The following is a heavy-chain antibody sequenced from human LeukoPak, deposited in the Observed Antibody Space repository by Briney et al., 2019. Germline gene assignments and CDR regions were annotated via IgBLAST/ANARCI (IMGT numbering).Heavy chain of an antibody. Sequence: GGSLRLSCAAAGITFSSYAMSWVRQAPGKGLEWVSGISVSGANTNYVDSVKGRFTISRDNSKNTLYLQMNSLRAEDTAVYYCAKDIAVAGTAEIDYWGQGALVTVSS. CDR1: GITFSSYA. V-gene: IGHV3-23*01. D-gene: IGHD6-19*01. J-gene: IGHJ4*02. CDR3: AKDIAVAGTAEIDY. CDR2: ISVSGANT.